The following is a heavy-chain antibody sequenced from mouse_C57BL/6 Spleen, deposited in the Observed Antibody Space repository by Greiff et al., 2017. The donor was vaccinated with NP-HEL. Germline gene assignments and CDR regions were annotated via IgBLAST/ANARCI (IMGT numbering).Heavy chain of an antibody. V-gene: IGHV5-4*01. J-gene: IGHJ3*01. D-gene: IGHD2-12*01. CDR3: ARERRRWFAY. Sequence: EVNVVESGGGLVKPGGSLKHSCPASGFTFSSYAMSWVRQPPENTLEWVATISDCGSYTYYPANVKGRFTITRDKAKKNLYLQMSHLKSWNTAMYFFARERRRWFAYWGQGTLVTVSA. CDR2: ISDCGSYT. CDR1: GFTFSSYA.